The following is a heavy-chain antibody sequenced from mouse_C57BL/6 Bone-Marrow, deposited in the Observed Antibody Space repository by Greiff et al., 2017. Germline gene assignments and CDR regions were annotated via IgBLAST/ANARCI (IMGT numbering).Heavy chain of an antibody. CDR3: ARSYYVSFAY. D-gene: IGHD1-1*01. CDR2: IRNKANGYTT. V-gene: IGHV7-3*01. CDR1: GFTFTDYY. J-gene: IGHJ3*01. Sequence: EVMLVESGGGLVQPGGSLSLSCAASGFTFTDYYLSWVRQPPGKALEWLGFIRNKANGYTTAYSASVKGRFTISRDNSQSILYLQKNAQTAEYSATYYCARSYYVSFAYWGQGTLVTVSA.